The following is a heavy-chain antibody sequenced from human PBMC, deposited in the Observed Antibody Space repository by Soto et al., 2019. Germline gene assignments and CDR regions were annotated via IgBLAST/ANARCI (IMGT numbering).Heavy chain of an antibody. D-gene: IGHD4-17*01. J-gene: IGHJ6*02. Sequence: LVNPTQTLTLTCTFSGFSLSTSGMCVSWIRQPPGKALEWLALIDWDDDKYYSTSLKTRLTISKDTSKNQVVLTMTNMDPVDTATYYCARIPFYGDYYYGMDVWGQGTTVTVSS. CDR3: ARIPFYGDYYYGMDV. CDR2: IDWDDDK. V-gene: IGHV2-70*01. CDR1: GFSLSTSGMC.